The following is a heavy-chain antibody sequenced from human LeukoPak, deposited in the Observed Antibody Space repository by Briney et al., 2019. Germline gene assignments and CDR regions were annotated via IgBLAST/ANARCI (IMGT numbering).Heavy chain of an antibody. V-gene: IGHV4-59*12. Sequence: SETLSLTCTVSGGSITSYFWSWIRQPPGKGLEWIGYVYNSGSTMYNSSLKSRVIISVDTSKNQFSLKLSSVTAADTAVYYCARDGVIRGAADYWGQGTLVTVSS. CDR3: ARDGVIRGAADY. CDR1: GGSITSYF. J-gene: IGHJ4*02. CDR2: VYNSGST. D-gene: IGHD3-10*01.